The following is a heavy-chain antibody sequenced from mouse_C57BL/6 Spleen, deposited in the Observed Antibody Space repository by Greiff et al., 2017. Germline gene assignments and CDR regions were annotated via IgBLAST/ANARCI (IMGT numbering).Heavy chain of an antibody. D-gene: IGHD4-1*01. CDR3: ARPAGTGAMDY. CDR2: ISSGGSYT. J-gene: IGHJ4*01. CDR1: GFTFSSYG. Sequence: DVMLVESGGDLVKPGGSLKLSCAASGFTFSSYGMSWVRQTPDKRLEWVATISSGGSYTYYPDSVKGRFTISRDNAKNTLYLQMSSLKSEDTAMYYCARPAGTGAMDYWGQGTSVTVSS. V-gene: IGHV5-6*02.